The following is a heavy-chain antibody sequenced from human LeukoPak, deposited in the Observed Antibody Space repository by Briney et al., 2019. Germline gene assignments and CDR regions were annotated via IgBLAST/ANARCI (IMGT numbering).Heavy chain of an antibody. Sequence: PGGSLRLSCSGSGFTFSTYTMHWVRQAPGKGLEYVSSINTDGGNTYYADSVKGRFTISRDNSKNTLYLQMNNLRAEDTAFYYCARVGYSSGWYRNWGQGTLVTVSS. CDR1: GFTFSTYT. D-gene: IGHD6-19*01. CDR3: ARVGYSSGWYRN. V-gene: IGHV3-64*04. J-gene: IGHJ4*02. CDR2: INTDGGNT.